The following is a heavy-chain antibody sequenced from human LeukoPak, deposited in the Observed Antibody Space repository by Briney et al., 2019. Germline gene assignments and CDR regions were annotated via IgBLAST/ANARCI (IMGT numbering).Heavy chain of an antibody. CDR2: IYYSGST. CDR1: GGSISSYY. J-gene: IGHJ1*01. V-gene: IGHV4-59*01. D-gene: IGHD6-19*01. Sequence: SETLSLTCTVSGGSISSYYWSWIRQPPGKGMEWIGYIYYSGSTNYNPSLKSRVTISVDTSKNQFSLKLSSVTAADTAVYYCATSRRGYSSGWYDFQHWGQGTLVTVSS. CDR3: ATSRRGYSSGWYDFQH.